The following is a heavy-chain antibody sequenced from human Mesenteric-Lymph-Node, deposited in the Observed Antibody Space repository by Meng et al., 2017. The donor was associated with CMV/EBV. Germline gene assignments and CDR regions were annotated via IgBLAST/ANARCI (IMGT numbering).Heavy chain of an antibody. D-gene: IGHD3-10*01. CDR2: IYYSGST. V-gene: IGHV4-59*12. Sequence: SETLSLTCTVSGGSISSYYWSWIRQPPGKGLEWIGYIYYSGSTNYNPSLKSRVTISVDTSKNQFSLKLSSVTAADTAVYYCARGGRNYYGSEISYYYYGMDVWGQGTTVTVSS. J-gene: IGHJ6*02. CDR3: ARGGRNYYGSEISYYYYGMDV. CDR1: GGSISSYY.